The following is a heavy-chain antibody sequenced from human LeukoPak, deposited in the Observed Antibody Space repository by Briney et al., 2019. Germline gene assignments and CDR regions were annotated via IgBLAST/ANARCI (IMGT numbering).Heavy chain of an antibody. J-gene: IGHJ6*03. CDR2: IYTSGST. CDR1: GGSISSYY. D-gene: IGHD2-2*02. Sequence: SETLSLTCTVSGGSISSYYWSWIRQPAGKGLEWIGRIYTSGSTTYNPSLKSRVTMSVDTSKSQFSLNLMSVTAADTAVYYCARKDIVVVPAAIGYYYYYYMDVWGKGTTVTVSS. CDR3: ARKDIVVVPAAIGYYYYYYMDV. V-gene: IGHV4-4*07.